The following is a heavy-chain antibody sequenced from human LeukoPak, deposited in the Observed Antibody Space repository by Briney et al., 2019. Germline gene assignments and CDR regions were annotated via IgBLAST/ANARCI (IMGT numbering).Heavy chain of an antibody. J-gene: IGHJ6*04. CDR2: ITSDGSTT. Sequence: GGSLRLSCFASGFSFSIYWMHWVRQAPGKGLVWVSRITSDGSTTNYADSVKGRFTISRDNAKNSLYLQMNSLRAEDTAVYYCAELGITVIGGVWGKGTTVTISS. CDR3: AELGITVIGGV. CDR1: GFSFSIYW. V-gene: IGHV3-74*01. D-gene: IGHD3-10*02.